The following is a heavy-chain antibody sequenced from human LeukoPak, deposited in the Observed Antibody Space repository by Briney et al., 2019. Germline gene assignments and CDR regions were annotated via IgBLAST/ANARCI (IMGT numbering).Heavy chain of an antibody. CDR2: IYYSGST. Sequence: SETLSLTCTVSGGSISSSSYYWDWIRHPPGKGLELIGTIYYSGSTYYNPSLKSRVTISVDTSKNQFSLKLTSVTAADTAVYYCARNLTTVVTPGAKYNYFDPWGQGTLVTVSS. CDR1: GGSISSSSYY. CDR3: ARNLTTVVTPGAKYNYFDP. V-gene: IGHV4-39*01. D-gene: IGHD4-23*01. J-gene: IGHJ5*02.